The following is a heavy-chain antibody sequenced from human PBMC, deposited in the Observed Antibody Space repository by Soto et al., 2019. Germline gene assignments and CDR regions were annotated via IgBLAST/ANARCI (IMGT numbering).Heavy chain of an antibody. J-gene: IGHJ6*02. D-gene: IGHD3-16*01. CDR1: GYTFIRYG. CDR2: ISPYNDYT. CDR3: ARGGYYDNSWGKLSHYGLDV. V-gene: IGHV1-18*01. Sequence: QVQLVQSAAEVKKPGASVKVSCKASGYTFIRYGITWVRQAPGQGLEWMGWISPYNDYTIYAQKLQGRVTMTTDTATXSXYXXLRGRKSDDTAGYYCARGGYYDNSWGKLSHYGLDVWGQGTSVTVSS.